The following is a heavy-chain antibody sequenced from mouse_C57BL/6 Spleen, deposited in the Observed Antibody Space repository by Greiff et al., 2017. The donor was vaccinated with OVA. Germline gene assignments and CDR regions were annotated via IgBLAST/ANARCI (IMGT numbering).Heavy chain of an antibody. J-gene: IGHJ3*01. CDR1: GYTFTSYW. CDR3: AAYGSSYEGVAY. Sequence: QVHVKQPGAELVRPGSSVKLSCKASGYTFTSYWMDWVKQRPGQGLEWIGNIYPSDSETHYNQKFKDKATLTVDKSSSTAYMQLSSLTSEDSAVYYCAAYGSSYEGVAYWGQGTLVTVSA. D-gene: IGHD1-1*01. V-gene: IGHV1-61*01. CDR2: IYPSDSET.